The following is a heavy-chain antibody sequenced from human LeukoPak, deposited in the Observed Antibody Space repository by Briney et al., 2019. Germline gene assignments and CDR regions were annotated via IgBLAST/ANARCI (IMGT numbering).Heavy chain of an antibody. CDR2: IYPADSAA. J-gene: IGHJ5*02. CDR3: ARHPNYYDSSGYDA. Sequence: GESLKISCKASGYSFTTYWIGWVRQMPGKGLEWMGIIYPADSAAKYSPSFQGQVTISVDKSISTAYLQWSRLKASDTAMYYCARHPNYYDSSGYDAWGQGTLVTVSS. D-gene: IGHD3-22*01. CDR1: GYSFTTYW. V-gene: IGHV5-51*01.